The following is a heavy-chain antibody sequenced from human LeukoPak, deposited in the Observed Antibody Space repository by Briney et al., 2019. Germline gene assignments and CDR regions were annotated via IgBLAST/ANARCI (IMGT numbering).Heavy chain of an antibody. V-gene: IGHV4-30-4*01. CDR2: NYYSGST. CDR1: GGSISSGDYY. D-gene: IGHD3-10*01. J-gene: IGHJ4*02. CDR3: ARGHMVRGVITYDY. Sequence: PSETLSLTCTVSGGSISSGDYYWRWIRQPPGKGVEWLGYNYYSGSTYSNPSPKSRVTISVDTSKTQFSLKLSSVTAADTAVYYCARGHMVRGVITYDYWGQGTLVTVSS.